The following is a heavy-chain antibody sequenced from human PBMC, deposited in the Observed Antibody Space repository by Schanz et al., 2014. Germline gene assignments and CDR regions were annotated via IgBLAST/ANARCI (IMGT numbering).Heavy chain of an antibody. CDR2: ISTSGTYM. Sequence: DVHLLESGGGLVQPGGSLRLSCAASGFTFSDYSMNWVRQAPGKGPEWVSSISTSGTYMYIADSLKGRLTISRDDAKNTLYLQMNTLRAEDTAVYYCAKTLFPGGTQTFGNWGRGTLVTVSS. J-gene: IGHJ4*02. D-gene: IGHD2-8*02. CDR1: GFTFSDYS. CDR3: AKTLFPGGTQTFGN. V-gene: IGHV3-21*01.